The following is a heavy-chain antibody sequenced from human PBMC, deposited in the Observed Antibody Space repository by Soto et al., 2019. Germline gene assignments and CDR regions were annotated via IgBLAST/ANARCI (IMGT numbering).Heavy chain of an antibody. D-gene: IGHD4-17*01. CDR1: GFSLSTSGMC. J-gene: IGHJ4*02. V-gene: IGHV2-70*11. Sequence: SGPTLVNPTQTLTLTCTFSGFSLSTSGMCVSWIRQPPGKALEWLARIDWDDDKYYSTSLKTRLTISKDTSKNQVVLTMTNMDPVDTATYYCARTHTRGYGDPYYFDYWGQGTLVTVSS. CDR2: IDWDDDK. CDR3: ARTHTRGYGDPYYFDY.